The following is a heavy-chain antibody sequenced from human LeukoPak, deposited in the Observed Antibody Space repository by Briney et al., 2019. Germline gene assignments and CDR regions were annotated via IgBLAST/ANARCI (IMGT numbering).Heavy chain of an antibody. CDR3: ASEPPSSGSYYPYYFDY. CDR2: ISSSGSTK. CDR1: GFTFSSSE. V-gene: IGHV3-48*03. D-gene: IGHD1-26*01. J-gene: IGHJ4*02. Sequence: GGSLRLSCAASGFTFSSSEMSWVRQAPGKGLEWVSYISSSGSTKYYADSVKGRFTISRDNAKNSLYLQMNSLRAEDTAVYYCASEPPSSGSYYPYYFDYWGQGTLVTVSS.